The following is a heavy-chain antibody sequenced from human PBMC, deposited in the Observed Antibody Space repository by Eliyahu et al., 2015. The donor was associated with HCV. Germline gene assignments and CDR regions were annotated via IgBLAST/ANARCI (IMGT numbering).Heavy chain of an antibody. CDR1: GFSFSTNW. CDR2: INXDGSTT. Sequence: EVQLVESGGGLVQPGGSLRLSCAASGFSFSTNWMHWVRQAPGKGLVWVSRINXDGSTTNYADSVKGRFTISRDNAKNTLYLQMNSLRAEDTAVYYCASVLELGYWGQGILVTVSS. J-gene: IGHJ4*02. CDR3: ASVLELGY. V-gene: IGHV3-74*01. D-gene: IGHD1-7*01.